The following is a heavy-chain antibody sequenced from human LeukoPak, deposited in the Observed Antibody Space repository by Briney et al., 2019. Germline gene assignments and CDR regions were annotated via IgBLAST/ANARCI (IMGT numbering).Heavy chain of an antibody. Sequence: GGSLRLSCAASGFTFSSYGMHWVRQAPGKGLEWVAVISYDGSNKYYADSVKGRFTISRDNSKNTLYLQMNSLRAEDTAVYHCAKDGDYYDSSSQFDYWGQGTLVTVSS. J-gene: IGHJ4*02. CDR2: ISYDGSNK. V-gene: IGHV3-30*18. CDR3: AKDGDYYDSSSQFDY. CDR1: GFTFSSYG. D-gene: IGHD3-22*01.